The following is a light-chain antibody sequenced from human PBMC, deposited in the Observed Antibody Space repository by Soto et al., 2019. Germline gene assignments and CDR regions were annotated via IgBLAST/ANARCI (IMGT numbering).Light chain of an antibody. CDR1: TSNIGTNV. CDR2: GND. CDR3: AAWDDSLIVWL. J-gene: IGLJ3*02. Sequence: LTQSPSASGTPGQRVTISCSGDTSNIGTNVVARFQQVPGAAPKLLIYGNDKRPSGVPDRFSGSKSGTSASLAISGLESEDEADYYCAAWDDSLIVWLFGGGTKLTVL. V-gene: IGLV1-44*01.